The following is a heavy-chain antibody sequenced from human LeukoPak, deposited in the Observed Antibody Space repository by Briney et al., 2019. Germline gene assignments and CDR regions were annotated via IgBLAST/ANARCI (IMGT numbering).Heavy chain of an antibody. CDR3: ARDPNGGSSL. V-gene: IGHV4-59*11. CDR1: GGSITSHS. J-gene: IGHJ4*02. D-gene: IGHD1-26*01. Sequence: PSETLSLTCNVSGGSITSHSWNWIRQSPGKGLEWIGYSYYSGTTNYNPSLKSRVTMSVDTSKNQFSLKLSSVTAADTAVYYCARDPNGGSSLWGQGTLVTVSS. CDR2: SYYSGTT.